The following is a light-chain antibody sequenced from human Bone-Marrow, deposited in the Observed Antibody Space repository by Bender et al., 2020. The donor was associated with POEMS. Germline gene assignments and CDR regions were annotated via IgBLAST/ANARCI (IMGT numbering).Light chain of an antibody. V-gene: IGLV3-21*02. CDR1: NIGSKS. Sequence: SYGLTQAPSVSVAPGQTARVSCGGDNIGSKSVHWYQQKPGQAPVLVVYDDSDRPLGIPERFSGSRSGTTVTLTIIGVQAEDEADYYCQSADSSGSYLVFGGGTKLTVL. CDR3: QSADSSGSYLV. J-gene: IGLJ2*01. CDR2: DDS.